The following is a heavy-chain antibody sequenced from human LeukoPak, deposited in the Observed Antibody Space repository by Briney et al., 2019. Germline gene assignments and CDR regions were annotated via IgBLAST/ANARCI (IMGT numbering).Heavy chain of an antibody. CDR2: IRSSGSTI. CDR1: GFTFSDYY. CDR3: AKPQYDIFTGSNCFDP. J-gene: IGHJ5*02. D-gene: IGHD3-9*01. V-gene: IGHV3-11*01. Sequence: GGSLRLSCAASGFTFSDYYMSWIRRAPGKGLEWVSYIRSSGSTIYYADSVKGRFTISRDNAKNSLYLQMNSLRDEDTAVYYCAKPQYDIFTGSNCFDPWGQGTLVTVSS.